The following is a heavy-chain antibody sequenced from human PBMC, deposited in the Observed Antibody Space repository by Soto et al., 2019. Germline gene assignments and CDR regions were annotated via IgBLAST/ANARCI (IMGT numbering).Heavy chain of an antibody. D-gene: IGHD2-21*02. CDR3: AREGEVTTPYYPYGMDV. CDR2: TYYRSKWYN. Sequence: PSQTLSLTCAISGDSVSSNSAAWNWIRQSPSRGLEWLGRTYYRSKWYNDYAVSVKSRITINPDTSKNQFSLQLNSVTPEDTAVYYCAREGEVTTPYYPYGMDVWGQGTTVTVSS. CDR1: GDSVSSNSAA. V-gene: IGHV6-1*01. J-gene: IGHJ6*02.